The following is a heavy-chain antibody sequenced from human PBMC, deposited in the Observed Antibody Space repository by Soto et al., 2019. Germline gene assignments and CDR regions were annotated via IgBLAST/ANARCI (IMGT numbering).Heavy chain of an antibody. Sequence: EVQLVESGGGLVRPGGSLRLSCTASGFTFGSYSINWVRQAPGKGLEWVSTISSSRTYVHYADSLKGRFTVSRDNVNHELFLQMNSLRGEDTAVYYCARSTGYYESRASDYGLADAFAIWGQGTMVTVSS. CDR1: GFTFGSYS. CDR3: ARSTGYYESRASDYGLADAFAI. D-gene: IGHD3-22*01. CDR2: ISSSRTYV. J-gene: IGHJ3*02. V-gene: IGHV3-21*01.